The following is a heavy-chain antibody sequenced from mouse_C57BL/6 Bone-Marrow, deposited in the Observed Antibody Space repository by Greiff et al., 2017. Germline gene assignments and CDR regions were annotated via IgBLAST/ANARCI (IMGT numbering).Heavy chain of an antibody. V-gene: IGHV1-15*01. J-gene: IGHJ3*01. D-gene: IGHD2-4*01. CDR3: TRGVLRESFAY. CDR2: IDPETGGT. CDR1: GYTFTDYE. Sequence: QVQLQQSGAELVRPGASVTLSCKASGYTFTDYEMHWVKQTPVHGLEWIGAIDPETGGTAYNQKFKGKAILTADKSSSTAYMELRSLTSEDAAVYYCTRGVLRESFAYWGQGTLVTVSA.